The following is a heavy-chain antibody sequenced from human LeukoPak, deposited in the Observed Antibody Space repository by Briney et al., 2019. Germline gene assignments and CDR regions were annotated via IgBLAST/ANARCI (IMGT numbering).Heavy chain of an antibody. Sequence: PGGSLRLSCAASGFTFSNSAMSWVRQAPGKGLEWVPAISGSGGGTYYADSVKGRFTISRDNSKNTLYVQMNSLRAADTAVYYCAEAAGRGYNYGDYFDYWGQGTLVTVSS. CDR2: ISGSGGGT. V-gene: IGHV3-23*01. J-gene: IGHJ4*02. D-gene: IGHD5-18*01. CDR1: GFTFSNSA. CDR3: AEAAGRGYNYGDYFDY.